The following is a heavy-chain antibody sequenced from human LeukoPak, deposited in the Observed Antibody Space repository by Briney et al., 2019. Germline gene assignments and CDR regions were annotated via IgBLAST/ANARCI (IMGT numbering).Heavy chain of an antibody. CDR3: ARTRITMVRGVIIKTFDY. Sequence: GGSLRLSCAASGFTFSSYWMSWVRRAPGKGLEWVANIKQDGSEKYYVDSVKGRFTISRDNAKNSLYLQMNSLRAEDTAVYYCARTRITMVRGVIIKTFDYWGQGTLVTVSS. J-gene: IGHJ4*02. D-gene: IGHD3-10*01. CDR1: GFTFSSYW. V-gene: IGHV3-7*01. CDR2: IKQDGSEK.